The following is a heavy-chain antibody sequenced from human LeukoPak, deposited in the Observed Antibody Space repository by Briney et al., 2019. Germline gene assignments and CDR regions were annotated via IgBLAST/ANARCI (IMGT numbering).Heavy chain of an antibody. CDR2: IYPGDSDT. CDR3: ARSSGDYAFDY. D-gene: IGHD4-17*01. V-gene: IGHV5-51*01. Sequence: GESLKISCKGSGSSFTSYWIGWVRQLPGKRLEWMGIIYPGDSDTRYSPSFQGQVTISADKSISTAYLQWSSLKASDTAMYYCARSSGDYAFDYWGQGTLVTVSS. CDR1: GSSFTSYW. J-gene: IGHJ4*02.